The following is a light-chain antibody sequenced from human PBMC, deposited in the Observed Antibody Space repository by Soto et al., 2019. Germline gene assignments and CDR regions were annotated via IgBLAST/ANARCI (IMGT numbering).Light chain of an antibody. J-gene: IGKJ4*01. Sequence: EIVMTQSPATLSVSPGERATLSCRASQSVSSDLAWYQQKHGQAPSLLIYGASTRATGIPARFSGSGSGTEFTLTISSLQSEDFAVYYCQQRSNWPSTFGGGTKVEIK. CDR2: GAS. V-gene: IGKV3-15*01. CDR1: QSVSSD. CDR3: QQRSNWPST.